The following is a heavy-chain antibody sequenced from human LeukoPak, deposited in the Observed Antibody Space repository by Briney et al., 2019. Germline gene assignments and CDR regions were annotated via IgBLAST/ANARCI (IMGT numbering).Heavy chain of an antibody. J-gene: IGHJ5*02. CDR3: AKDASSWRQNNWFDP. V-gene: IGHV3-23*01. CDR1: GFIYNRYD. D-gene: IGHD6-13*01. Sequence: GGPQRLSCAACGFIYNRYDVSWLPQAPGKGLEWVSAVSDNGGSKFYADSFKGRFTISRDNSKNTMYMQVNSVRAEDTAVYYCAKDASSWRQNNWFDPWGQGTLVSVSS. CDR2: VSDNGGSK.